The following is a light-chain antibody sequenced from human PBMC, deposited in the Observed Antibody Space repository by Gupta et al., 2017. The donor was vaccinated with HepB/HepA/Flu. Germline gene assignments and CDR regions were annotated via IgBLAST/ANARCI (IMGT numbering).Light chain of an antibody. J-gene: IGLJ2*01. CDR2: NTN. V-gene: IGLV7-43*01. CDR3: LLYLGGAHPCVL. Sequence: QTVVTQEPSLTVSPGGAVTVTCASSTGAVTSAHFPNWIQQKPGQAPRTLTYNTNSKSSSTPARFSAALLGGKAALTLSDGQPDDEAEYYYLLYLGGAHPCVLFGGGTKLTVL. CDR1: TGAVTSAHF.